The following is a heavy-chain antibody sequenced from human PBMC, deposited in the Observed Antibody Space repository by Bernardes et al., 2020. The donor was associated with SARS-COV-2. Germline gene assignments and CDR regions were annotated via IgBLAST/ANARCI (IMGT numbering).Heavy chain of an antibody. CDR3: ARDLQYSSSWRQSYYYYGMDV. CDR2: ISSSGSTI. Sequence: GGSLRLSCAASGFTFSSYEMNWVRQAPGKGLEWVSYISSSGSTIYYADSVKGRFTISRDNAKNSLYLQMNSLRAEDTAVYYCARDLQYSSSWRQSYYYYGMDVWGKGTTVTVSS. D-gene: IGHD6-13*01. V-gene: IGHV3-48*03. CDR1: GFTFSSYE. J-gene: IGHJ6*04.